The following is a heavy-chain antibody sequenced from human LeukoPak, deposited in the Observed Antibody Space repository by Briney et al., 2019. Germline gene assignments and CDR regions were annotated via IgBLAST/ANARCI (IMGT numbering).Heavy chain of an antibody. CDR1: GGSISSSSYY. CDR3: ARVAAEIYKTSYFDY. D-gene: IGHD5-12*01. Sequence: SETLSLTCTVSGGSISSSSYYWGWIRQPPGKGLEWIGSIYYSGSTYYNPSLKSRVTISVDTSKNQFSLKLSSVTAADTAVYCARVAAEIYKTSYFDYWGQGTLVTVSS. CDR2: IYYSGST. V-gene: IGHV4-39*07. J-gene: IGHJ4*02.